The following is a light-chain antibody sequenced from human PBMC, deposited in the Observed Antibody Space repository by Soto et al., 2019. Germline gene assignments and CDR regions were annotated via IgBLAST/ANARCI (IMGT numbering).Light chain of an antibody. J-gene: IGKJ1*01. CDR3: QQYNDYSWT. Sequence: IPMTQSPSTLSASVGARVAITCRASQSIGIWLAWDQQKPGKAPRFLIYKASSFESGVPSRFSGSGSGTEFTLTISSLQPDDFSTYYCQQYNDYSWTFGQGTKVEIK. V-gene: IGKV1-5*03. CDR2: KAS. CDR1: QSIGIW.